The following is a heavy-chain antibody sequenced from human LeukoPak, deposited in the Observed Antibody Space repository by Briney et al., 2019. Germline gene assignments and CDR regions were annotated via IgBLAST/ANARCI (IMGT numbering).Heavy chain of an antibody. CDR2: IYYSRST. V-gene: IGHV4-59*08. Sequence: SETLSLTCTVSGGSISSYYWSWIRQPPGKGLEWIGYIYYSRSTNYNPSLKSRVTISVDTSKNQFSLKLSSVTAAETAVYYCASFSSSSFDYWGQGTLVTVSS. D-gene: IGHD6-6*01. CDR1: GGSISSYY. J-gene: IGHJ4*02. CDR3: ASFSSSSFDY.